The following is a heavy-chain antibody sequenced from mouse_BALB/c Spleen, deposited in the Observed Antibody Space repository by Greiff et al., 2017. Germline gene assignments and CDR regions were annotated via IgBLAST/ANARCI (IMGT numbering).Heavy chain of an antibody. CDR2: IYPGDGDT. Sequence: VQLQQSGAELVRPGSSVKISCKASGYAFSSYWMNWVKQRPGQGLEWIGQIYPGDGDTNYNGKFKGKATLTADKSSSTAYMQLSSLTSEDSAVYFCAGGSTMITTEYFDDWGQGTTLTVSS. D-gene: IGHD2-4*01. CDR3: AGGSTMITTEYFDD. J-gene: IGHJ2*01. CDR1: GYAFSSYW. V-gene: IGHV1-80*01.